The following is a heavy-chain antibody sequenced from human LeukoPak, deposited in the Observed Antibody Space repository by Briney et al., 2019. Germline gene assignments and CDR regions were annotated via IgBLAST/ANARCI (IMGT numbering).Heavy chain of an antibody. CDR2: IIPMFGTT. J-gene: IGHJ4*02. CDR3: ARDGGYYDSNGFRPFDY. V-gene: IGHV1-69*01. Sequence: SVKVSCKAPGGTFSSYAVSWVRQAPGQGLEWMGGIIPMFGTTKYAEKFQGRVTITADESTSTAYMEMNTLRSEDTAVYYCARDGGYYDSNGFRPFDYWGQGSLVTVSS. CDR1: GGTFSSYA. D-gene: IGHD3-22*01.